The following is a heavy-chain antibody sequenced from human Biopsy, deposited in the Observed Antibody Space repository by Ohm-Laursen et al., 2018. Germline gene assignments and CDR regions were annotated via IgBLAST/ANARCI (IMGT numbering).Heavy chain of an antibody. CDR1: GFSFSSYG. J-gene: IGHJ4*02. CDR3: AREGYCSRTSCYPDY. D-gene: IGHD2-2*01. CDR2: INRDGSST. Sequence: SLRLSCAASGFSFSSYGMHWVRQAPGKGLVWVSRINRDGSSTTYADSVKGRFTISRDSAKNTLYLQMNSLRAEDTAVYYCAREGYCSRTSCYPDYWGQGTPVTVSS. V-gene: IGHV3-74*01.